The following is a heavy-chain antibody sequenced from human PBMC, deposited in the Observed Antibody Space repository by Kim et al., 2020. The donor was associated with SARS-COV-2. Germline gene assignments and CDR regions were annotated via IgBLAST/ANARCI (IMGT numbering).Heavy chain of an antibody. J-gene: IGHJ6*02. CDR3: ASGIVGAENYYYGMDV. V-gene: IGHV3-30*01. Sequence: SAKGRLTISRDHSKNTLYLQMNSLRAEDTAVYYCASGIVGAENYYYGMDVWGQGTTVTVSS. D-gene: IGHD1-26*01.